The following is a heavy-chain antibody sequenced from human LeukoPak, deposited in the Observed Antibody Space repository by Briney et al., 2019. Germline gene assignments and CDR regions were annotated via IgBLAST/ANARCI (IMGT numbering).Heavy chain of an antibody. CDR2: ISGSGGST. Sequence: GGSLRLSCAASGFTFSSYAMSWVRQAPGKGLEWVSAISGSGGSTYYADSVKGRFIISRDNSKNTLYLQMNSLRAGDTAVYYCAKEGYCSSTSCYGVDYWGQGTLVTVSS. CDR3: AKEGYCSSTSCYGVDY. CDR1: GFTFSSYA. D-gene: IGHD2-2*01. V-gene: IGHV3-23*01. J-gene: IGHJ4*02.